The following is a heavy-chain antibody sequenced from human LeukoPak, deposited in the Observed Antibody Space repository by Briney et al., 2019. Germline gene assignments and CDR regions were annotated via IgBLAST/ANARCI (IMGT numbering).Heavy chain of an antibody. CDR3: ARGTYYYDSSGYLDY. D-gene: IGHD3-22*01. Sequence: GGSLRLSCAASGFTFSSYGMHWVRQAPGKGLEWGAVIWYDGSNKYYADSVKGRFTISRDNSKNTLYLQMNSLRAEDTAVYYCARGTYYYDSSGYLDYWGQGTLVTVSS. J-gene: IGHJ4*02. V-gene: IGHV3-33*01. CDR2: IWYDGSNK. CDR1: GFTFSSYG.